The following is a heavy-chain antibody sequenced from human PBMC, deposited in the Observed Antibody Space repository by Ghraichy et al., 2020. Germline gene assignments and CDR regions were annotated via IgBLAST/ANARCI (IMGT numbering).Heavy chain of an antibody. CDR1: GFTFNNYW. V-gene: IGHV3-7*03. D-gene: IGHD5-18*01. CDR3: ARSRIQLWLLPFDY. J-gene: IGHJ4*02. CDR2: IKQDGSEE. Sequence: GGSLRLSCVASGFTFNNYWMSWVRQAPGKGLEWVADIKQDGSEEYFADSVKGRFTISRDNAKNSLYLQMNSLRAEDTAVYYCARSRIQLWLLPFDYWGQGTLVTVSS.